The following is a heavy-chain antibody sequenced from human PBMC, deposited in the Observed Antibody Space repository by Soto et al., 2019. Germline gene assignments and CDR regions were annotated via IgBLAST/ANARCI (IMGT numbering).Heavy chain of an antibody. V-gene: IGHV4-61*01. CDR1: GGSVSSGSYY. CDR2: IYYSGST. D-gene: IGHD6-19*01. CDR3: ARDNVAVAGLDY. Sequence: QVQLQESGPGLVKPSETLSLTCTVSGGSVSSGSYYWSWIRQPPGKGLEWIGYIYYSGSTNYNPSLKSRVTISVDTSKNQFSLKLSSVTAADTAVYYCARDNVAVAGLDYWGQGTLVTVSS. J-gene: IGHJ4*02.